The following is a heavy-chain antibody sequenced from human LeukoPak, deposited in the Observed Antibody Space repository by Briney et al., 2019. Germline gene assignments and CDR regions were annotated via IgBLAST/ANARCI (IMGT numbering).Heavy chain of an antibody. Sequence: GESLRLSCAASGFTFSSYSMNWVRQAPGKGLEWVSYIRSSSRTIYYADSVKGRFTISRDNAKKSLYLQMNSLRAEDTAVYYCAELGITMVGGVWGKGTTVTISS. CDR3: AELGITMVGGV. J-gene: IGHJ6*04. D-gene: IGHD3-10*02. CDR2: IRSSSRTI. V-gene: IGHV3-48*01. CDR1: GFTFSSYS.